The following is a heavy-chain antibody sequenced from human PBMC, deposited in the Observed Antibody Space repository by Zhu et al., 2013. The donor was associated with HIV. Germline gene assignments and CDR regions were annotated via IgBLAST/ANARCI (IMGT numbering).Heavy chain of an antibody. CDR2: IMPLLGTP. V-gene: IGHV1-69*01. J-gene: IGHJ4*01. D-gene: IGHD3-22*01. Sequence: QVQLVQSGAEVKKPGSSVKVSCKASGGSFSTYIISWVRQAPGQGLEWMGGIMPLLGTPNYAQNFQGRVTITADESTSTAYMELTSLRSEDTAVFYCATLRYTTMIVVILYYYSVLWVRGTVGHRLL. CDR1: GGSFSTYI. CDR3: ATLRYTTMIVVILYYYSVL.